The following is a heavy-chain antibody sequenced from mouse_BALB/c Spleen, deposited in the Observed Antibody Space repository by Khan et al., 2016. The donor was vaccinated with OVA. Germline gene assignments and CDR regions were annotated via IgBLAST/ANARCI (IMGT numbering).Heavy chain of an antibody. D-gene: IGHD2-10*01. Sequence: QVQLKQSGPELKKPGETVKLSCKASGYTFTKFGMNWVKQAPGKGLEWMGWINTYTGEPTYADDFKGRFAFSMETSARTAYLQINNLNDEETATYFCARPPYFSYTVAYWGHGTSVTVSS. V-gene: IGHV9-3-1*01. CDR3: ARPPYFSYTVAY. CDR2: INTYTGEP. CDR1: GYTFTKFG. J-gene: IGHJ4*01.